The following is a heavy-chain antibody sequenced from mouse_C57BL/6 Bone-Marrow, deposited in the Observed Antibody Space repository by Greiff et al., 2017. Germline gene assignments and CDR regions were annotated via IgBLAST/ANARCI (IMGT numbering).Heavy chain of an antibody. V-gene: IGHV1-18*01. CDR3: ARRGYYGGFDY. CDR2: INPNNGGT. D-gene: IGHD1-1*01. Sequence: VQLKQSGPELVKPGASVKISCKASGYTFTDYNMDWVKQSHGKSLEWIGDINPNNGGTIYNQKFKGKATLTVDKSSITAYMELRSLTSEDTAVDYCARRGYYGGFDYWGQGTTLTVSS. J-gene: IGHJ2*01. CDR1: GYTFTDYN.